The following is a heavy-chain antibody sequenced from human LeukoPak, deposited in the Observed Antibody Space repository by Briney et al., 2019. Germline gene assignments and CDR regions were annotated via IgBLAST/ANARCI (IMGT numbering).Heavy chain of an antibody. CDR3: XXXXXXDILTGYYDY. D-gene: IGHD3-9*01. CDR2: ISWNSGSI. V-gene: IGHV3-9*01. Sequence: PGGSLRLSCAASGFTFDDYAMHWVRQAPGKGLEWVSGISWNSGSIGYADSVKGRFTISRDNAKNSVYLQMNSLSAEDTALYYCXXXXXXDILTGYYDYWGQGTLVTVSS. CDR1: GFTFDDYA. J-gene: IGHJ4*02.